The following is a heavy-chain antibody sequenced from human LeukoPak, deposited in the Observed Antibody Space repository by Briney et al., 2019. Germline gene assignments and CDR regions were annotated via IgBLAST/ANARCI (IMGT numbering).Heavy chain of an antibody. CDR3: ARVVREYDYVWGSYRYHAFDI. CDR1: GGTFSSYA. CDR2: INPNSGGT. Sequence: GASVRVSCKASGGTFSSYAISWVRQAPGQGLEWMGWINPNSGGTNYAQKFQGRVTMTRDTSISTAYMELSRLRSDDTAVYYCARVVREYDYVWGSYRYHAFDIWGQGTMVTVSS. D-gene: IGHD3-16*02. J-gene: IGHJ3*02. V-gene: IGHV1-2*02.